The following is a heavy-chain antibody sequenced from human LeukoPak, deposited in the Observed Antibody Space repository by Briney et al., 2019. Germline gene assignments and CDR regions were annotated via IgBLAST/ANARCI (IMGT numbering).Heavy chain of an antibody. CDR2: VSGSGSST. V-gene: IGHV3-23*01. CDR1: GFTFSTYA. Sequence: GGSLRLSCAASGFTFSTYAMSWVRQAPGKGLERVSAVSGSGSSTYFADSVKGRFTISRDNSKNTLNLQMNSLRAEDTAIYYCAKGGYDSDSYGDFDYWGQGTLVTVSS. J-gene: IGHJ4*02. D-gene: IGHD6-19*01. CDR3: AKGGYDSDSYGDFDY.